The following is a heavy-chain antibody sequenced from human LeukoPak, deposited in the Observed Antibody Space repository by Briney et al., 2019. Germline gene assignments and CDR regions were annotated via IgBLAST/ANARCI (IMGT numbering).Heavy chain of an antibody. V-gene: IGHV3-21*01. Sequence: GGSLRLSCAASGFTFSSYSMNWVRQAPGKGLEWVSSISSSSSYIYYADSVKGRFTISRDNAKNSLYLQMNSLRAEDTAVYYCARESVSYYDFRSGSFDYWGQGTLVTVSS. CDR3: ARESVSYYDFRSGSFDY. CDR1: GFTFSSYS. D-gene: IGHD3-3*01. CDR2: ISSSSSYI. J-gene: IGHJ4*02.